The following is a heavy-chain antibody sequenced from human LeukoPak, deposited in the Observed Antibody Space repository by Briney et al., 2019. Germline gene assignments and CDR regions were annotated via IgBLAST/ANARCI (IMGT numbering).Heavy chain of an antibody. CDR2: ISSSGSTI. CDR3: ARANCGGDCYSDY. J-gene: IGHJ4*02. D-gene: IGHD2-21*02. CDR1: GFTFSSYE. V-gene: IGHV3-48*03. Sequence: PGGSLRLSCAASGFTFSSYEMNWVRQAPGKGLEWVSYISSSGSTIYYAVSVKGRFTISRDNAKNSLYLQMNSLRAEDTAVYYCARANCGGDCYSDYWGQGTLVTVSS.